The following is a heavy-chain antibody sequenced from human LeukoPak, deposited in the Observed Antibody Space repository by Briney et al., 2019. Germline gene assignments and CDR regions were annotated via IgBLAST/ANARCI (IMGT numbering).Heavy chain of an antibody. CDR2: ISNRGGST. CDR3: TATPWGGGSGFDF. CDR1: GFTFSSYA. D-gene: IGHD6-19*01. J-gene: IGHJ4*02. Sequence: PGGSLRLSCAASGFTFSSYAMSWVRQAPGKGLEWVSTISNRGGSTYYADSVKGRFTISRDNSKNTLYLQMNSLRAEDTAVYYCTATPWGGGSGFDFWGQGTLVTVSS. V-gene: IGHV3-23*01.